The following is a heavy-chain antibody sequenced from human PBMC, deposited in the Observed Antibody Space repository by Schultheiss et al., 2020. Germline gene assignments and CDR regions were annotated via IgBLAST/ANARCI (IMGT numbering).Heavy chain of an antibody. D-gene: IGHD6-6*01. CDR3: AKSGIAAAIDAFDI. V-gene: IGHV3-30*18. CDR1: GFTFSSYG. Sequence: GESLKISCAASGFTFSSYGMHWVRQAPGKGLEWVAVISYDGSNKYYADSVKGRFTISRDNSKNTLYLQMNSLRAEDTAVYYCAKSGIAAAIDAFDIWGQGTMVTVSS. CDR2: ISYDGSNK. J-gene: IGHJ3*02.